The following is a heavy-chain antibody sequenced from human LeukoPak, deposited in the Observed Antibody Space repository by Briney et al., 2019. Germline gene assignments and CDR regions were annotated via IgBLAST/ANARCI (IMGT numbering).Heavy chain of an antibody. CDR2: ISGSGTIT. Sequence: GGSLRLSCAASGFTFSDYYMSWIRQAPGKGLEWVSYISGSGTITYYADSVKGRFTISRDNAKKSLYLQMNSLRAEDTAVYYCAIALGFTVLVPGGGMDVWGQGNTVTVSS. V-gene: IGHV3-11*01. CDR1: GFTFSDYY. D-gene: IGHD2-2*01. J-gene: IGHJ6*02. CDR3: AIALGFTVLVPGGGMDV.